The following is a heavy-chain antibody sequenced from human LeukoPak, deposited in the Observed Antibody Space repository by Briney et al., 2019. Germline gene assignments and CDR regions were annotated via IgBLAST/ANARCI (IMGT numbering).Heavy chain of an antibody. V-gene: IGHV3-23*01. CDR3: AKYPGYSGYQQYHY. CDR2: ISGSGGST. D-gene: IGHD5-12*01. CDR1: GFTFSSYA. Sequence: GGSLRLSCAASGFTFSSYAMSWVRQAPGKGLESVSAISGSGGSTYYADSVKGRFTISRDNSKNTLYLQMNSLRAEDTAVYYCAKYPGYSGYQQYHYWGQGTLVTVSS. J-gene: IGHJ4*02.